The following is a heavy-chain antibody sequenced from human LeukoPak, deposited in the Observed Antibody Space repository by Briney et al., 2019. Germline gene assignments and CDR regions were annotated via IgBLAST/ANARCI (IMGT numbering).Heavy chain of an antibody. V-gene: IGHV3-21*05. CDR2: ISTSSSYI. D-gene: IGHD2-15*01. Sequence: GGSLRLSCAASGFTFSSYSMSWVRQAPGKGLEWVSYISTSSSYIYYADSVKGRFTISRDNARNSLYLQMNTLRAEDTAVYSCARGADGVSSNSRGWFDPWGQGTLVTVSS. CDR3: ARGADGVSSNSRGWFDP. J-gene: IGHJ5*02. CDR1: GFTFSSYS.